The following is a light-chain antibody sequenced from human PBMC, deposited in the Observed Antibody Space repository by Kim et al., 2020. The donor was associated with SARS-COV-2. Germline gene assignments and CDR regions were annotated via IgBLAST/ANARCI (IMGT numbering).Light chain of an antibody. CDR2: GAS. J-gene: IGKJ2*01. V-gene: IGKV3-20*01. Sequence: PVESATPSCRARQSVSSSYLAWYQQKPGQSPRLLIYGASSRATGIPDRFSGSGSGTDFTLTISRLEPEDFAVYYCQQYGSSLYTFGQGTKLEI. CDR3: QQYGSSLYT. CDR1: QSVSSSY.